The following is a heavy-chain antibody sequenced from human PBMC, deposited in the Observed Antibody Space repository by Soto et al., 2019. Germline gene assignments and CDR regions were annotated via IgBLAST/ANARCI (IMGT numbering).Heavy chain of an antibody. CDR1: GFTFSSYA. J-gene: IGHJ4*02. CDR3: AKALVDTAMVTRVAGTGGSDY. Sequence: GGSLRLSCAASGFTFSSYAMSWVRQAPGKGLEWVSAISGSGGSTYYADSVKGRFTISRDNSKNTLYLQMNSLRAEDTAVYYCAKALVDTAMVTRVAGTGGSDYWGQGTLVTVSS. V-gene: IGHV3-23*01. D-gene: IGHD5-18*01. CDR2: ISGSGGST.